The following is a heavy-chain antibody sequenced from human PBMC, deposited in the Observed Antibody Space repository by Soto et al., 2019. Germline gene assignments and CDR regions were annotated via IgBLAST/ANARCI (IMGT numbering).Heavy chain of an antibody. CDR1: GFTFSSYG. Sequence: GGSLRLSCAASGFTFSSYGMHWVRQAPGKGLEWVAVISYDGSNKYYADSVKGRFTISRDNSKNTLYLQMNSLRAEDTAVYYCARNVGGEYSSSSEFDPWGQGTLVTVSS. CDR3: ARNVGGEYSSSSEFDP. D-gene: IGHD6-6*01. V-gene: IGHV3-30*03. J-gene: IGHJ5*02. CDR2: ISYDGSNK.